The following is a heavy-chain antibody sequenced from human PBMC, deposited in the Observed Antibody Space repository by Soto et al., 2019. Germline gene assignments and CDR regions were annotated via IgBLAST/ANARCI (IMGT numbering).Heavy chain of an antibody. J-gene: IGHJ5*02. CDR1: GFTFSSYS. V-gene: IGHV3-21*01. D-gene: IGHD3-3*01. CDR2: ISSSSSYI. Sequence: GGSLRLSCAASGFTFSSYSMNWVRQAPGKGLEWDPSISSSSSYIYYADSVKGRFTISRDNAKNSLYLQMNSLRAEDTAVYYCARAVGDFWSVDDNWFDPWGQGTLVTVSS. CDR3: ARAVGDFWSVDDNWFDP.